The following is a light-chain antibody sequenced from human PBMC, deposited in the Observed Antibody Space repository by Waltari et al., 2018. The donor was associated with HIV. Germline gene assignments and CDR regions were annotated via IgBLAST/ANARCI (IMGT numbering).Light chain of an antibody. Sequence: QSALTQPASVSGSPGQSITISCPGTRSDVGSSNLVSWYQQHPGKAPKLMIYEVSKRPSGVSNRFSGSKSGNTASLTISGLQAEDEADYYCCSYAGSSTWVFGGGTKLTVL. J-gene: IGLJ3*02. V-gene: IGLV2-23*02. CDR1: RSDVGSSNL. CDR3: CSYAGSSTWV. CDR2: EVS.